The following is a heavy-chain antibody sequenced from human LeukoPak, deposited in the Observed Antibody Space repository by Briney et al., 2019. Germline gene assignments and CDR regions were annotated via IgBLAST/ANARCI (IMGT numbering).Heavy chain of an antibody. CDR2: INHSGST. D-gene: IGHD4-17*01. Sequence: PSETLSLTCAVYGGSFSGYYWSWIRQPPGKGLEWIGEINHSGSTNYNPSLKSRVTISVDTSKNQFSLKLSSVTAADTAVYYCARHGGAYGFDYWGQGTLVTVSS. CDR1: GGSFSGYY. CDR3: ARHGGAYGFDY. J-gene: IGHJ4*02. V-gene: IGHV4-34*01.